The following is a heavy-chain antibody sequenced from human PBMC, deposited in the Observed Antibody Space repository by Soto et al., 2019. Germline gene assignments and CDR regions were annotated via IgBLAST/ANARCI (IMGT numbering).Heavy chain of an antibody. CDR1: GGSISSGGYY. CDR2: INYSGST. J-gene: IGHJ4*02. V-gene: IGHV4-31*03. Sequence: SETLSLTCTVSGGSISSGGYYWSWIRQHPGKGLEWIGYINYSGSTYHNSSLKSRVTISVDTSKNQFSLKVSSVTAADTAVYYCARDQVFDYWGQGALVTVSS. CDR3: ARDQVFDY.